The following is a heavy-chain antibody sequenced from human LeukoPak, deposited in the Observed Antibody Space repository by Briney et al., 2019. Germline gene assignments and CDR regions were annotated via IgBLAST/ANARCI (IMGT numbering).Heavy chain of an antibody. CDR1: GFTFNTHT. J-gene: IGHJ6*04. CDR3: ARGKLWFGETETYYYYGMDV. V-gene: IGHV3-21*01. D-gene: IGHD3-10*01. Sequence: GGSLRLSCAASGFTFNTHTMIWVRLAPGKGLEWVSSISSSSRNIYYADSVEGRFTVSRDNAKNSLYLQINSLRAEDTAVYYCARGKLWFGETETYYYYGMDVWGTGTTVTVSS. CDR2: ISSSSRNI.